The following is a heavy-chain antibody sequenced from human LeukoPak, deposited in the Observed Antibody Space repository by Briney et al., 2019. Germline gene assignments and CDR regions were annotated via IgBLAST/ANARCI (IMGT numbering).Heavy chain of an antibody. Sequence: SETLSLTCTVSGVSISSTSYYWGWIRQPPRKGLEWIGSIYYGGSTYHNPSLKSRVTISVDTSKNQFSLNLSSVTAADAAVYYCACGWYGFDYWGQGTLVTVS. J-gene: IGHJ4*02. CDR3: ACGWYGFDY. D-gene: IGHD6-19*01. CDR2: IYYGGST. V-gene: IGHV4-39*07. CDR1: GVSISSTSYY.